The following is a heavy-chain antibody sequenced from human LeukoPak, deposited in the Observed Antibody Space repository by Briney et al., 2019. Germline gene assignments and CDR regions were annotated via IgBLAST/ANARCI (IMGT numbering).Heavy chain of an antibody. CDR3: AKTPQIRYVDY. CDR1: GFTFSTYA. J-gene: IGHJ4*02. D-gene: IGHD3-9*01. Sequence: ESGGSLRLSCAASGFTFSTYAMSWVRQTPGKGLEWVSAISGSGGSTYYGDSVKGRFTISRDNSKNTLYLQLSSLRADDTAVYYCAKTPQIRYVDYWGQGTLVTVSS. CDR2: ISGSGGST. V-gene: IGHV3-23*01.